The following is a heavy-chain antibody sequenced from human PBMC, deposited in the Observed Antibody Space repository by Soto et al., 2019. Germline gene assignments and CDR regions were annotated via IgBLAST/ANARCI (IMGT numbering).Heavy chain of an antibody. D-gene: IGHD5-12*01. CDR2: IYSGGST. Sequence: GGSLRLSCAASGFTFDDYAMHWVRQAPGKGLEWVSVIYSGGSTYYIDSVKGRFSISRDISKNTLYLQMNSLRAEDTAVYYCHGYGYWGQGTLVTVSS. CDR1: GFTFDDYA. V-gene: IGHV3-53*01. CDR3: HGYGY. J-gene: IGHJ4*02.